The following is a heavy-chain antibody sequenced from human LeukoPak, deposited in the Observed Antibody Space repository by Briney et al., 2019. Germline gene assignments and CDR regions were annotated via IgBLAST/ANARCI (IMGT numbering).Heavy chain of an antibody. CDR2: ISYDGSNK. V-gene: IGHV3-30*18. Sequence: GGSLRLSCAASGFTFSSYGMNWVRQAPGKGLECVAVISYDGSNKYYADSVKGRFTISRDNSKNTLYLQMNRLRAKDTAVYYCAKAQGDYYYDSSGYYDWFDPWGQGTLVTVSS. CDR1: GFTFSSYG. J-gene: IGHJ5*02. D-gene: IGHD3-22*01. CDR3: AKAQGDYYYDSSGYYDWFDP.